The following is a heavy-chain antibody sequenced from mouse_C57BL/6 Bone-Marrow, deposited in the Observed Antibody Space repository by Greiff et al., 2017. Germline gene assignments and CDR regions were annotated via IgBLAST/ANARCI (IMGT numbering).Heavy chain of an antibody. CDR2: IHPNSGST. D-gene: IGHD1-1*01. CDR3: ARDYYGSSWGFAY. V-gene: IGHV1-64*01. CDR1: GYTFTSYW. Sequence: VQLQQPGAELVKPGASVKLSCKASGYTFTSYWMPWVKQRPGQGLEWIGMIHPNSGSTNYNEKFKSKATLTVDKSSSTAYMQLSSLTSEDSAVYYCARDYYGSSWGFAYWGQGTLVTVSA. J-gene: IGHJ3*01.